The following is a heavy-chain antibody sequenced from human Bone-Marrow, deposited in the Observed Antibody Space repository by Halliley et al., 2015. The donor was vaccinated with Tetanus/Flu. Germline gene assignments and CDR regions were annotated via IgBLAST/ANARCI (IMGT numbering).Heavy chain of an antibody. CDR2: LLHTGST. CDR3: ARGGGGMYYSPGVDV. D-gene: IGHD3-10*01. Sequence: TLSLTCVISGDSVSSTTNWWTWVLQPPGKGPQWIGELLHTGSTNYDPSLKSRVTISIHKSENQFSLKLTSVTAADTAVYYCARGGGGMYYSPGVDVWGQGTTGTVSS. CDR1: GDSVSSTTNW. J-gene: IGHJ6*02. V-gene: IGHV4-4*02.